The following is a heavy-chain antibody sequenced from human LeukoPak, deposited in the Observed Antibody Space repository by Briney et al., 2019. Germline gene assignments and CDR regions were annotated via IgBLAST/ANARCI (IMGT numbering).Heavy chain of an antibody. CDR3: ARSSGHLDY. V-gene: IGHV3-48*02. CDR1: GFTFSSYA. J-gene: IGHJ4*02. CDR2: ITGSSSTI. Sequence: PGGSLRLSCAASGFTFSSYAMSWVRQAPGKGLEWISYITGSSSTIYYADSVKGRFTVSRDNAKNSLYLQMNSLRDEDTAVYYCARSSGHLDYWGQGTLVTVSS. D-gene: IGHD3-22*01.